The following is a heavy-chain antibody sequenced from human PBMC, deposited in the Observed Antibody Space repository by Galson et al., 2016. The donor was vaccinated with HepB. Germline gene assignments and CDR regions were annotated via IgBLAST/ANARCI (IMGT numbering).Heavy chain of an antibody. CDR1: GFSFDDYA. CDR2: ITGAGAST. V-gene: IGHV3-43*02. D-gene: IGHD6-13*01. CDR3: AKVAGGRIPAAGVDYYYYYALDV. J-gene: IGHJ6*02. Sequence: SLRLSCAASGFSFDDYAMHXVRQVPGKGLEWXXLITGAGASTYYADSVXXXFTISKDNSKKSLYXQMNSLRTEDSALYYCAKVAGGRIPAAGVDYYYYYALDVWGQGTTVIVSS.